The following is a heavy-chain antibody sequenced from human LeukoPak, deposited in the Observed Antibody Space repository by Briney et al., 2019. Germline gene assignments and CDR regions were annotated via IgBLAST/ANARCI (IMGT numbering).Heavy chain of an antibody. CDR2: ISSSSSYI. CDR3: AKDHRGSSCN. D-gene: IGHD6-13*01. V-gene: IGHV3-21*01. Sequence: GGSLRLSCAASGFTFSSYSMNWVRQAPGKGLEWVSSISSSSSYIYYADSVKGRFTISRDNAKNSLFLQLDSLRAEDTAVYYCAKDHRGSSCNWGQGTLVTVSS. CDR1: GFTFSSYS. J-gene: IGHJ4*02.